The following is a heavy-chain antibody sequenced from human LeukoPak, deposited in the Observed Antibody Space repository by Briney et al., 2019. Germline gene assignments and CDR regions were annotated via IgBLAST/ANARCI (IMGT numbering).Heavy chain of an antibody. J-gene: IGHJ3*02. CDR1: GGTFSSYA. CDR2: IIPIFGTA. D-gene: IGHD2-21*02. CDR3: ARGRGDLRGDAFDI. Sequence: ASVKVSCKASGGTFSSYAISWVRQAPGQGLEWMGGIIPIFGTANYAQKFQGRVTITADESTSTAYMELSSLRSEDTAVYYCARGRGDLRGDAFDIWGQGTMVTVSS. V-gene: IGHV1-69*01.